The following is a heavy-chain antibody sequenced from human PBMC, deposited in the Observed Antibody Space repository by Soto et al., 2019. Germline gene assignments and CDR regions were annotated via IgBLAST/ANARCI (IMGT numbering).Heavy chain of an antibody. V-gene: IGHV3-7*05. CDR3: AKDVR. CDR1: GFTFSTHW. J-gene: IGHJ4*02. CDR2: IKEDGSET. Sequence: EVQLVDSGGDLVQPGGSLRLSCAASGFTFSTHWMSWVRQAPGKGLEWVANIKEDGSETYYADSVRGRFTISRDNAKNSLYLQMNGLSVEDTALYYCAKDVRWGQGTLVTVSS.